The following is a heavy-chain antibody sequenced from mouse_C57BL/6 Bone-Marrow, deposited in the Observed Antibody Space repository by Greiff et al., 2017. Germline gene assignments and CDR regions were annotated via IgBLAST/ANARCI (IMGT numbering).Heavy chain of an antibody. J-gene: IGHJ3*01. D-gene: IGHD1-1*01. CDR2: IWRGGST. V-gene: IGHV2-5*01. CDR3: AKTFYGSRGFAY. Sequence: VQLVESGPGLVQPSQSLSITCTVSGFSLTSYGVHWVRQSPGKGLEWLGVIWRGGSTDYNAAFMSRLSITKDNSKSQVFFKMSSLQADDTAIYYCAKTFYGSRGFAYWGQGTLVTVSA. CDR1: GFSLTSYG.